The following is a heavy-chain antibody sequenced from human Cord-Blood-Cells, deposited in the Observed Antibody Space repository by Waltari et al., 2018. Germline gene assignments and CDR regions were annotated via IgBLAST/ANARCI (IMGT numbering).Heavy chain of an antibody. CDR3: ARYHARDQGWYGMDV. V-gene: IGHV4-4*02. Sequence: QVQLQESGPGLVKPSGTLSLTCALSGGSISSRNWWSWVRQPPGKGLEWIGEIYHSGSTNYNPSLKSRVTISVDKSKNQFSLKLSSVTAADTAVYYCARYHARDQGWYGMDVWGQGTTVTVSS. J-gene: IGHJ6*02. CDR1: GGSISSRNW. CDR2: IYHSGST. D-gene: IGHD6-19*01.